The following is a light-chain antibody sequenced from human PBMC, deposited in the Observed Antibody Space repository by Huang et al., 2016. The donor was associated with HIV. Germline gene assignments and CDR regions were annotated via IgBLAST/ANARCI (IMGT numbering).Light chain of an antibody. CDR3: QQYNKWPPYT. J-gene: IGKJ2*01. Sequence: EIVMTQSPATLSVSPGERATLSCRASQSVNNHLAWFQQKPGQAPRLLIYGAFTRATGIPARVSGSVSGTEFTLTISSLQSEDFAVYYCQQYNKWPPYTFGQGTKLEIK. V-gene: IGKV3-15*01. CDR1: QSVNNH. CDR2: GAF.